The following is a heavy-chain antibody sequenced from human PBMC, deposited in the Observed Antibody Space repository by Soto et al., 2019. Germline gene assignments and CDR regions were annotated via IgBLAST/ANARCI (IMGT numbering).Heavy chain of an antibody. J-gene: IGHJ3*02. V-gene: IGHV3-23*01. CDR3: AKATATSGGAFEI. CDR1: GFICSSYD. D-gene: IGHD1-1*01. Sequence: GGSLRLSCSVSGFICSSYDMSWVRQAPGKGLEWVSTILVGGSTHYEDSVKGRFTISRDTSKNTVYLQMNSLTAGDTAFYYCAKATATSGGAFEIYGQGTMVTVSS. CDR2: ILVGGST.